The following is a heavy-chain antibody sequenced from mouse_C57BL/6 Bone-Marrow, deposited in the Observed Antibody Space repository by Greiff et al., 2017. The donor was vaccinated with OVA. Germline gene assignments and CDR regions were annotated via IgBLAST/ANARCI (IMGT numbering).Heavy chain of an antibody. Sequence: VQLQQPGAELVKPGASVTLSCKASGYTFTSYWMHWVKQRPGRGLEWIGRIDPNSGGTKYNEKFKSKATMTVDKPSSTAYMLLSSLTSEDSSVYYVAIWDYGSSSWYFDVWGTGTTVTVSS. D-gene: IGHD1-1*01. J-gene: IGHJ1*03. V-gene: IGHV1-72*01. CDR2: IDPNSGGT. CDR1: GYTFTSYW. CDR3: AIWDYGSSSWYFDV.